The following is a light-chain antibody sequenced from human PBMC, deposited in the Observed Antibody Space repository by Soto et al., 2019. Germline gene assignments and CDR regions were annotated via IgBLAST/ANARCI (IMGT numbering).Light chain of an antibody. CDR2: RNS. CDR1: ASTIGRNY. Sequence: HSVLTQAPSASGIPGQRVTISCSGSASTIGRNYVYWYQQLPGTAPKLLIYRNSQRPSGVPDRFSGSKSGTSASLAISGLRSEDEADYYCAAWDDNLSGLYVFGAGTKVTVL. J-gene: IGLJ1*01. CDR3: AAWDDNLSGLYV. V-gene: IGLV1-47*01.